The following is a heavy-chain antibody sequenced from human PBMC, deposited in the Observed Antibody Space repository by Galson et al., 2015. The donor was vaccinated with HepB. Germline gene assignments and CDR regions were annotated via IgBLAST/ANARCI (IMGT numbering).Heavy chain of an antibody. CDR1: GYTLTELA. V-gene: IGHV1-24*01. CDR3: AAGRDCGGDCYPLIDY. CDR2: FDPEDGET. Sequence: SVKVSCKVSGYTLTELAMHWARQAPGKGLEWVGGFDPEDGETVYAQKLQGSVTMTGGSSIDTAYMELNNLTSDDTAVYYCAAGRDCGGDCYPLIDYWGQGTLVSVSS. J-gene: IGHJ4*02. D-gene: IGHD2-21*02.